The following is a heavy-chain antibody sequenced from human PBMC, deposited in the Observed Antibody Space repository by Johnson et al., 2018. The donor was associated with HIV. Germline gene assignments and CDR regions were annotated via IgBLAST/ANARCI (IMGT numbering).Heavy chain of an antibody. D-gene: IGHD1-26*01. CDR3: ARDSEWELGQEGAFDI. Sequence: VQLVESGGGVVQPGRSLRLSCAASGFLFSRYAMHWVRQAPGKGLEWVAVISYAGGNNYYADSVKGRFTISRDNSKNTLYLQMNRLRAEDTAGYYCARDSEWELGQEGAFDIWGQGTMVTVSS. CDR2: ISYAGGNN. CDR1: GFLFSRYA. V-gene: IGHV3-30-3*01. J-gene: IGHJ3*02.